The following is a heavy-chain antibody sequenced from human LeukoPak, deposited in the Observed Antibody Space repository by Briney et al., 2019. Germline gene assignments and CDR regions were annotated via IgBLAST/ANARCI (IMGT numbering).Heavy chain of an antibody. Sequence: GGSLGLSCAASGFTFSSYNMNWVRQAPGKGLEWVSSISSSSSYIYYADSVKGRFTISRDNAKNSLYLQMNSLRAEDTAVYYCARLRGYCSSTSCYVAFDIWGQGTMVTVSS. CDR1: GFTFSSYN. J-gene: IGHJ3*02. CDR3: ARLRGYCSSTSCYVAFDI. V-gene: IGHV3-21*01. D-gene: IGHD2-2*01. CDR2: ISSSSSYI.